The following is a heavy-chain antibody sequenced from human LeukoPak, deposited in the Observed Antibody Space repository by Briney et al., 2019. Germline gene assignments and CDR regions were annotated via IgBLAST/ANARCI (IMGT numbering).Heavy chain of an antibody. CDR3: ARVDSGSYPSYFDY. J-gene: IGHJ4*02. D-gene: IGHD3-10*01. Sequence: GGSLRLSCAASGLTFSDFWMHWVRQAPGKGLEWVANIKQDGSEKYYVDSVKGRFTISRDNAKNSLYLQMNSLRAEDTAVYYCARVDSGSYPSYFDYWGQGTLVTVSS. V-gene: IGHV3-7*01. CDR1: GLTFSDFW. CDR2: IKQDGSEK.